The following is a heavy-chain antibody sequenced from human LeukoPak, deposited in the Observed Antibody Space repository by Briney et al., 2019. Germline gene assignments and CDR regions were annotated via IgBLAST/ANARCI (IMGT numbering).Heavy chain of an antibody. Sequence: PSETLSLTCTVSADSVSRSSGYNWGWIRQPPGKGLEWIASIYYSGTAYYNPSLKSRITISLDTSKNQFSLKLSSVTNADTAVYFCARQGDSSGDDRDYWGQGTLVTVSS. CDR2: IYYSGTA. D-gene: IGHD3-22*01. CDR3: ARQGDSSGDDRDY. J-gene: IGHJ4*02. CDR1: ADSVSRSSGYN. V-gene: IGHV4-39*01.